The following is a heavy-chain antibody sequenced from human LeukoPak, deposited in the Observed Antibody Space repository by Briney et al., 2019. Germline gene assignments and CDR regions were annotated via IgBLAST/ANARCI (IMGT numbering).Heavy chain of an antibody. D-gene: IGHD6-6*01. V-gene: IGHV3-48*03. CDR1: GFTFSSYE. CDR3: ARGLRVGARLRWGWFDP. CDR2: ISSSGSTI. J-gene: IGHJ5*02. Sequence: GGSLRLSCAASGFTFSSYEMNWVRQAPGKGLEWVSYISSSGSTIYYADSVKGRFTISRDNAKNSLYLQMNSLRAEDTAVYYCARGLRVGARLRWGWFDPWGQGTLVTVSS.